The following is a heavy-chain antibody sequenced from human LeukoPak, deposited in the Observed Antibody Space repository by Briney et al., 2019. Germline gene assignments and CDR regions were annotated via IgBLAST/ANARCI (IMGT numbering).Heavy chain of an antibody. D-gene: IGHD1-26*01. CDR2: MYHTGSS. J-gene: IGHJ3*02. CDR1: GGSITDYY. CDR3: AGDQGGSAHRHAFDI. V-gene: IGHV4-59*01. Sequence: PSETLSLTCTVAGGSITDYYWSWIRQPPGKGLEWIGYMYHTGSSNYSPSLKSRLTISVDTSKNQFSLKLSSMTAADTAVYYCAGDQGGSAHRHAFDIWGQGTLVTVSS.